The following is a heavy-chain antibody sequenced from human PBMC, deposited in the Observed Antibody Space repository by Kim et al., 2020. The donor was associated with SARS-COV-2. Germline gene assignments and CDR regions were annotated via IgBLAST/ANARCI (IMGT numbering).Heavy chain of an antibody. J-gene: IGHJ6*02. D-gene: IGHD3-10*01. V-gene: IGHV4-31*03. CDR1: GGSISSGGYY. Sequence: SETLSLTCTVSGGSISSGGYYWSWIRQHPGKGLEWIGYIYYSGSTYYNPSLKSRVTISVDTSKNQFSLKLSSVTAADTAVYYCARGREVGFFGELPVFTPSPGMDVWGQGTTVTVSS. CDR2: IYYSGST. CDR3: ARGREVGFFGELPVFTPSPGMDV.